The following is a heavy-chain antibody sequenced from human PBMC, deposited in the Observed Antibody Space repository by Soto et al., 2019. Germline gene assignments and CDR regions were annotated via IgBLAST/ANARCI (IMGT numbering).Heavy chain of an antibody. CDR2: IYHSGST. J-gene: IGHJ5*02. CDR1: GGSISSGGYS. Sequence: SETLSLTCAVSGGSISSGGYSWSWIRQPPGKGLEWIGYIYHSGSTYYNPSLKSRVTISVDRSKNQFSLKLSSVTAADTAVYYCARARRETFDPWGQGTLVTVSS. V-gene: IGHV4-30-2*01. D-gene: IGHD1-26*01. CDR3: ARARRETFDP.